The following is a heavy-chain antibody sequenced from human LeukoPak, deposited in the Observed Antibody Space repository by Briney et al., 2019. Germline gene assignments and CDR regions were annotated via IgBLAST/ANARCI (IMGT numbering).Heavy chain of an antibody. J-gene: IGHJ6*02. V-gene: IGHV4-61*01. CDR3: ARELRFLEWSMEYYYGMDV. D-gene: IGHD3-3*01. CDR1: GGSVSSGSYY. Sequence: PSETLSLTCTVSGGSVSSGSYYWSWIRQPPGKGLEWIGYIYYSGSTNYNPSLKSRVTISVDTSKNQFSLKLSSVTAADTAVYYCARELRFLEWSMEYYYGMDVWGQGTTVTVSS. CDR2: IYYSGST.